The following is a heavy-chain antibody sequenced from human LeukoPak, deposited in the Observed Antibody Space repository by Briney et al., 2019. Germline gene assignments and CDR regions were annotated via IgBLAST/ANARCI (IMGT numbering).Heavy chain of an antibody. CDR2: IIPILGIA. D-gene: IGHD3-3*01. Sequence: SVKVSCKASGGTSSSYTISWVRQAPGQGLEWMGRIIPILGIANYAQKFQGRVTITADKSTSTAYMELSSLRSEDTAVYYCARSGYQWRFFDYWGQGTLVTVSS. CDR1: GGTSSSYT. J-gene: IGHJ4*02. CDR3: ARSGYQWRFFDY. V-gene: IGHV1-69*02.